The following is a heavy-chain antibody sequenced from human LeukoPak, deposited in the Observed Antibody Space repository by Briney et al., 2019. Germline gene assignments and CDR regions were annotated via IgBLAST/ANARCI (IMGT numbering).Heavy chain of an antibody. CDR2: IYHSGST. CDR1: GYSISSGYY. V-gene: IGHV4-38-2*01. J-gene: IGHJ4*02. CDR3: ARLTGYCSSTSCYYFDY. D-gene: IGHD2-2*01. Sequence: SETLSLTCAVSGYSISSGYYGGWIRQPPGKGLEWIGSIYHSGSTYYNPSLKSRVTISVDTSKNQFSLKLSSVTAADTAVYYCARLTGYCSSTSCYYFDYWGQGTLVTVSS.